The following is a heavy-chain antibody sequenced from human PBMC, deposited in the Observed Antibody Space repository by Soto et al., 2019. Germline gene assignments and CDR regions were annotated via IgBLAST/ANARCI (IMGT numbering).Heavy chain of an antibody. D-gene: IGHD6-6*01. CDR1: GYTFTDYY. CDR2: INLNSGDT. CDR3: ARARPPFNWFDR. J-gene: IGHJ5*02. Sequence: GASVKVSFKASGYTFTDYYMEWIRQAPGQGLEWMGWINLNSGDTNFAQQFQGRVTMTRDTSITTAYMDLTRLRSDDTAVYYCARARPPFNWFDRWGQGTLVTVSS. V-gene: IGHV1-2*02.